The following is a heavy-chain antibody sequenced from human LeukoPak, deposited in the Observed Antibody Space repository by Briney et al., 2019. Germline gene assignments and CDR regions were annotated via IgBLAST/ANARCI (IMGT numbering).Heavy chain of an antibody. J-gene: IGHJ5*02. D-gene: IGHD3-3*01. CDR2: INPNSGGT. Sequence: ASVKVSCKASGYTFTGYYMHWVRQAPGQGLEWMGWINPNSGGTNYAQKFQGRVTMTRVTSISTAYMELSRLRSDDTAVYYCASTTYYDFWSGYYGNWFDPWGQGTLVTVSS. CDR1: GYTFTGYY. CDR3: ASTTYYDFWSGYYGNWFDP. V-gene: IGHV1-2*02.